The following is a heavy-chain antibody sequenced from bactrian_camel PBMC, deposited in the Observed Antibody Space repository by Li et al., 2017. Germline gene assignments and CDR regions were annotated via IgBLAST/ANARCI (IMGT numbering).Heavy chain of an antibody. J-gene: IGHJ6*01. Sequence: HVQLVESGGGSVQAGGSLRLSCAAPGFTSHACSMDWYRQAEGKQREWFSAISPDGTTKLADSIKGRFTISKDSAKNVLYLQMNNLQPEDTAIYYCAAAFSMNEYGGRWFLQRGKDGRFGYWGQGTQVTVS. CDR1: GFTSHACS. D-gene: IGHD6*01. CDR2: ISPDGTT. V-gene: IGHV3S53*01. CDR3: AAAFSMNEYGGRWFLQRGKDGRFGY.